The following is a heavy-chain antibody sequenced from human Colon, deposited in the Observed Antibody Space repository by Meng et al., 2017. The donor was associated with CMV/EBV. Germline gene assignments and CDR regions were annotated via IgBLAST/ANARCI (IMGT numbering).Heavy chain of an antibody. CDR3: AREMASTYFFDY. D-gene: IGHD5-24*01. CDR1: GYRFTSYF. Sequence: KSSGYRFTSYFIHWVRQAPGQGIEWMGKIKTSGGSTTYAQKLQGRVTMTWDTSTSTVYMDLNSLTSEDTALYYCAREMASTYFFDYWGQGTLVTVSS. CDR2: IKTSGGST. V-gene: IGHV1-46*01. J-gene: IGHJ4*02.